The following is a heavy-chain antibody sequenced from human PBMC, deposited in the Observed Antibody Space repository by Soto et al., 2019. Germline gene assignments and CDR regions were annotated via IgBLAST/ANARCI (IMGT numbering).Heavy chain of an antibody. CDR2: INPNSGGT. CDR3: ARDLLGQENWFDP. V-gene: IGHV1-2*04. J-gene: IGHJ5*02. CDR1: GYTFTGYY. D-gene: IGHD2-15*01. Sequence: ASVKVSCKASGYTFTGYYMHWVRQAPGQGLEWMGWINPNSGGTNYAQKFQGWVTMTRDTSIGTAYMELGRLRSDDTAVYYCARDLLGQENWFDPWGQGTLVTVSS.